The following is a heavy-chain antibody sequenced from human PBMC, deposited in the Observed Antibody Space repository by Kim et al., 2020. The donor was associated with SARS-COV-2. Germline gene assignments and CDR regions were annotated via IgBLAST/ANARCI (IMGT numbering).Heavy chain of an antibody. CDR2: I. D-gene: IGHD6-6*01. J-gene: IGHJ3*02. Sequence: IYYADPVKGRFTISRDNAKNSRYLQRNSLRAEDTAVYYCARERPDDAFDIWGQGTMVTVSS. CDR3: ARERPDDAFDI. V-gene: IGHV3-11*01.